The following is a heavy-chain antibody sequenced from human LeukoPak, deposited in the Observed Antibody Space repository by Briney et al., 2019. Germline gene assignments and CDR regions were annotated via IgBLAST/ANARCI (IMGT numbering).Heavy chain of an antibody. CDR1: GGTFSSYA. J-gene: IGHJ6*03. D-gene: IGHD4-17*01. CDR3: AREATVTTPFYYYYYMDV. CDR2: IIPIFGTA. V-gene: IGHV1-69*06. Sequence: ASVKVSCKASGGTFSSYAISWVRQAPGQGLEWMGGIIPIFGTANYAQKFQGRVTITADKSTSTAYMELSSLRSEDTAVYYCAREATVTTPFYYYYYMDVWGKGTTVTVSS.